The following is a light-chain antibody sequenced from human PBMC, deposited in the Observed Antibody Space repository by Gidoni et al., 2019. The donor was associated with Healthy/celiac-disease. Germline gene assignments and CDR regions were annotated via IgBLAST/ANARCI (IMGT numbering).Light chain of an antibody. CDR3: QQRSNWPLT. J-gene: IGKJ4*01. Sequence: EIVLTQSPATLSLSPGERATLSCRASQSVSSYLAWYQQKPGQAPRLLIYDASNRATGIPARYSGSVSGTDFPLTISSLEPEDFAVYYCQQRSNWPLTFGGGTKVEIK. CDR1: QSVSSY. V-gene: IGKV3-11*01. CDR2: DAS.